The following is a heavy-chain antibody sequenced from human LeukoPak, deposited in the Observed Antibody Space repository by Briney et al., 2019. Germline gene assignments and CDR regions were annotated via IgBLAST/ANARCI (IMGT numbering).Heavy chain of an antibody. CDR3: ARDPRGGISSSSPPLFDP. Sequence: GASVKVSCKASGYTFTSYGISWVRQAPGQGLEWMGWISAYNGNTNYAQKLQGRVTMTTDTSTSTAYMELRSLRSDDTAVYYCARDPRGGISSSSPPLFDPWGQGTLVTVSS. J-gene: IGHJ5*02. D-gene: IGHD6-13*01. CDR1: GYTFTSYG. CDR2: ISAYNGNT. V-gene: IGHV1-18*01.